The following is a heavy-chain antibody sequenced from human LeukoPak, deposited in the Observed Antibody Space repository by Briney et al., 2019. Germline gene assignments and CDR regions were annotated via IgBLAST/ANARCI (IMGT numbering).Heavy chain of an antibody. CDR3: ARVPRGNLHYYYYGMDV. CDR1: GYTFTSYD. J-gene: IGHJ6*02. CDR2: MNPNSGNT. Sequence: ASVKVSCKASGYTFTSYDINWVRQATGQGLEWMGWMNPNSGNTGYAQKFQGRVTMTRNTSISTAYMELSSLRSEDTAVYYCARVPRGNLHYYYYGMDVWGQGTTVTVSS. D-gene: IGHD1-14*01. V-gene: IGHV1-8*01.